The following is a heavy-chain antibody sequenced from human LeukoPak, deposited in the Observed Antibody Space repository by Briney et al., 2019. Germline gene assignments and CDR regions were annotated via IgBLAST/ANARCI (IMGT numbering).Heavy chain of an antibody. CDR3: ARWVTADRGKKDAFDI. D-gene: IGHD2-21*02. J-gene: IGHJ3*02. V-gene: IGHV5-51*01. Sequence: GESLKISCKGSGYRFTSYWIGWVRQMPGKGLGWMGIIFPGDSDTRYSPSFQGQVTFSADKSITTAYLQWSSLKASDTAMYYCARWVTADRGKKDAFDIWGQGTMVTVSS. CDR1: GYRFTSYW. CDR2: IFPGDSDT.